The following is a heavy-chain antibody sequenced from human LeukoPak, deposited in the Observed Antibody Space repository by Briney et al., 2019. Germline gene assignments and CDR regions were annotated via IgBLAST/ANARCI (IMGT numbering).Heavy chain of an antibody. CDR2: INPNGGGT. CDR3: ARDSFPGGYSYGDDY. V-gene: IGHV1-2*02. D-gene: IGHD5-18*01. J-gene: IGHJ4*02. CDR1: GYTFTGYY. Sequence: ASVKVSCKASGYTFTGYYMHWVRQAPGQGLEWMGWINPNGGGTNYAQKFQGRVTMTRDTSISTAYMELSRLRSDDTAVYYCARDSFPGGYSYGDDYWGQGTLVTVSS.